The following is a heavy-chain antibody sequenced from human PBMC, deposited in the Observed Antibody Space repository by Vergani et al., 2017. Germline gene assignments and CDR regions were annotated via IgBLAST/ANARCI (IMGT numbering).Heavy chain of an antibody. D-gene: IGHD3-22*01. V-gene: IGHV4-4*03. Sequence: QVQMQESGPGLVKPPGTLSLTCAVSGDSISSNNCWTWVRQPPGKGLEWIGEICHTEDTKYSPSLKSRVTVSVDESRNLFSLRLNSVTAEDTAVYYCAKGYYYDSSGYYLYYFDYWGQGTLVTVSS. CDR1: GDSISSNNC. CDR3: AKGYYYDSSGYYLYYFDY. J-gene: IGHJ4*02. CDR2: ICHTEDT.